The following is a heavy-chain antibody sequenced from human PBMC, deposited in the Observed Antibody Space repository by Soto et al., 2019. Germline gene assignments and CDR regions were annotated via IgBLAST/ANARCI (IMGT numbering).Heavy chain of an antibody. CDR3: AKDYSGFDDY. D-gene: IGHD4-4*01. Sequence: EVQLVESGGGLVQPGRSLRLSCAASGFTFDDYAMHWVRQAPGKGPEWVSGISWNSGSIGYADSVKGRFTISRDNAKNSLYLQMNSLRAEDTALYYCAKDYSGFDDYWGQGTLVTVSS. CDR2: ISWNSGSI. J-gene: IGHJ4*02. CDR1: GFTFDDYA. V-gene: IGHV3-9*01.